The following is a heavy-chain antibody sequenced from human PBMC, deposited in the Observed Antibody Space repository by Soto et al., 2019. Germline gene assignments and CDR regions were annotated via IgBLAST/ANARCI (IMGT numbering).Heavy chain of an antibody. CDR1: GFTFSSYG. J-gene: IGHJ6*02. D-gene: IGHD5-18*01. CDR2: IWYDGSSK. V-gene: IGHV3-33*01. CDR3: ASPVESDTAMAYSYSGMYV. Sequence: PGGSLRLSCAASGFTFSSYGMHWVRQAPGKGLEWVAVIWYDGSSKYYADSVKGRFTISRDNSKNSLYLQMNSLRDEDTAVYYCASPVESDTAMAYSYSGMYVWGQRTTLTISS.